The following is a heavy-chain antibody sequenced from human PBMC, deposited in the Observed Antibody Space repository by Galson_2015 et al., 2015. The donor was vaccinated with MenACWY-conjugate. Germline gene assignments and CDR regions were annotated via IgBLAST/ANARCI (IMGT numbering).Heavy chain of an antibody. CDR2: MSGSGGSR. CDR3: ARVQGGTRGVNY. Sequence: SLRLSCAASGFIFSSYAMSWVRQAPGKGLEWVSAMSGSGGSRNYADSVKGRFTISRDNAKNSLYLQMNSLRAEDTAVYYCARVQGGTRGVNYWGQGTLVTVSS. CDR1: GFIFSSYA. D-gene: IGHD1-1*01. V-gene: IGHV3-23*01. J-gene: IGHJ4*02.